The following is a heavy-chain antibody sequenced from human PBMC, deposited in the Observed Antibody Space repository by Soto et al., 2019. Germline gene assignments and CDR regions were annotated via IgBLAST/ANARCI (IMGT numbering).Heavy chain of an antibody. CDR1: GYLFTAYS. D-gene: IGHD2-15*01. CDR3: AREENCSGGTCYSEYFHR. Sequence: ASVKVSCKASGYLFTAYSMHWVRLAPGQGLEWMGVVNPSGGSTKYAQNFQGRVSMTRDTSTTTIYMELSSLRSDDTAIYYCAREENCSGGTCYSEYFHRWGQGTLVTVSS. V-gene: IGHV1-46*01. J-gene: IGHJ1*01. CDR2: VNPSGGST.